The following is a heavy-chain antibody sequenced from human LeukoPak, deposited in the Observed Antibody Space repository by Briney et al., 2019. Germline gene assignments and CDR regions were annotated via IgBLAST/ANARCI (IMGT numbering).Heavy chain of an antibody. Sequence: GRFAISRDNTENSLYLQMNSLKTEDTAFYYCAKKGYSGNSGGAYFDSWGQGTLVTVSS. CDR3: AKKGYSGNSGGAYFDS. J-gene: IGHJ4*02. V-gene: IGHV3-43*01. D-gene: IGHD4-23*01.